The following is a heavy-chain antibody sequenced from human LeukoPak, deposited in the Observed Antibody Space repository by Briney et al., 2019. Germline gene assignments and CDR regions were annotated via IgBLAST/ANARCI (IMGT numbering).Heavy chain of an antibody. CDR1: GGSISSYY. J-gene: IGHJ6*02. V-gene: IGHV4-59*01. CDR2: IYYSGST. CDR3: ARVPYLEYYYGMDV. Sequence: SETLSLTCTVSGGSISSYYWSWIRQPPGKGLEWIGYIYYSGSTNYNPSLKSRVTISVDTSKNQFSLKLSSVTAADTAVHYCARVPYLEYYYGMDVWGQGTTVTVSS. D-gene: IGHD2/OR15-2a*01.